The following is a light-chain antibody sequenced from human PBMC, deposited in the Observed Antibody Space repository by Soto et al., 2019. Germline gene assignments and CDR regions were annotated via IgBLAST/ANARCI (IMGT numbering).Light chain of an antibody. Sequence: EIVMTQSPATLSVSPGERATLSCRASQSVSSNLAWYQQKPGQAPRLLIYGASTRATGIPARFSGSGSGTEFTLTNSSLQSEDCAVYYCQQYNNCPPAFGQGTKVEIK. CDR2: GAS. CDR3: QQYNNCPPA. J-gene: IGKJ1*01. CDR1: QSVSSN. V-gene: IGKV3-15*01.